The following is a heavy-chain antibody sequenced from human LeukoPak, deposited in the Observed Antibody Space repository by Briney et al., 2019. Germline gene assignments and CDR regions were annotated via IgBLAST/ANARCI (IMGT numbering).Heavy chain of an antibody. CDR2: IYYSGST. CDR3: ATRYCSGSGYYGMDV. J-gene: IGHJ6*02. D-gene: IGHD3-10*01. Sequence: SETLSLTCTVSGGSISGYYWSWIRQPPGKGLEWIGYIYYSGSTNYNPSLKSRVTISVDTSKSQFSLRLSSVTAADTAVYYCATRYCSGSGYYGMDVWGQGTTVTVSS. CDR1: GGSISGYY. V-gene: IGHV4-59*08.